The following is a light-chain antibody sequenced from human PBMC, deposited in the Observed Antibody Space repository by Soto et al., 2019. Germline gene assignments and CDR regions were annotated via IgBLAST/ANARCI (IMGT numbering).Light chain of an antibody. Sequence: DIQMTQSPSSLSSSVSERFTITCRASQSISSYLNWYQQKPGKAPKLLIYAASSLQSGVPARFSGSGSGTEFTLTISSLQSEDFAVYYCQQYNNWPPITFGQGTRLEIK. V-gene: IGKV1-39*01. CDR1: QSISSY. CDR3: QQYNNWPPIT. CDR2: AAS. J-gene: IGKJ5*01.